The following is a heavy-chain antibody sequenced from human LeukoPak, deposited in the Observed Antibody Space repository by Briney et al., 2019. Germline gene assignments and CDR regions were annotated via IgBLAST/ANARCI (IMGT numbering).Heavy chain of an antibody. CDR3: ARQSILFDWGPNWYFDL. CDR2: IYYSGST. Sequence: PSETLSLTCTVSGGSISSYYWSWIRQPPGKGLEWIGYIYYSGSTNYNPSLKSRVTISVDTSKNQFSLKLSSVTAADTAVYYCARQSILFDWGPNWYFDLWGRGTLVTVSS. CDR1: GGSISSYY. J-gene: IGHJ2*01. D-gene: IGHD3/OR15-3a*01. V-gene: IGHV4-59*08.